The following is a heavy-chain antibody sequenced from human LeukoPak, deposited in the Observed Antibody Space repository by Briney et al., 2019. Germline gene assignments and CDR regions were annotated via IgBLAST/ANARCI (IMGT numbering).Heavy chain of an antibody. Sequence: PGGSLRLSCAASGFTFSSYWMHWVRQAPGKGLVWVSRISSDGSSTDYADSVKGRFTISRDNAKNTLYLQMNSLRAEDTAVYYCASRIPYDSSSSWGPGTLVTVSS. V-gene: IGHV3-74*01. CDR3: ASRIPYDSSSS. D-gene: IGHD3-22*01. CDR1: GFTFSSYW. J-gene: IGHJ5*02. CDR2: ISSDGSST.